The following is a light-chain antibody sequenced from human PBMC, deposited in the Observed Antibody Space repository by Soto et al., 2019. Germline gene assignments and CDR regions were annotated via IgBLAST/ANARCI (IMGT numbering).Light chain of an antibody. CDR3: QHYNSYSGA. J-gene: IGKJ1*01. Sequence: DIQMPQSPYSLSASVGDRVTITCRASQGISNFLAWYQQKPGKAPKLLIYKASTLKSGVPSRFSGSGSGTEFTLTISSLQPDDFATYYCQHYNSYSGAFGQGTKVDI. CDR1: QGISNF. V-gene: IGKV1-5*03. CDR2: KAS.